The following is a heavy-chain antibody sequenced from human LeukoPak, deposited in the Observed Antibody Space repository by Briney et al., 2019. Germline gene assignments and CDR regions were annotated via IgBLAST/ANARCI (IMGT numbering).Heavy chain of an antibody. D-gene: IGHD2-2*01. CDR3: ARDPTDIVVVPAASDYYYYGMDV. CDR1: GFTFSSYG. J-gene: IGHJ6*01. Sequence: GGSLRLSCAASGFTFSSYGMHWVRQAPGKGLEWVADIWYDGSNKYYADSVKGRFTISTDNSKNTRYLQMNSLRAEDTAVYYCARDPTDIVVVPAASDYYYYGMDVWGQGTTVTVSS. V-gene: IGHV3-33*01. CDR2: IWYDGSNK.